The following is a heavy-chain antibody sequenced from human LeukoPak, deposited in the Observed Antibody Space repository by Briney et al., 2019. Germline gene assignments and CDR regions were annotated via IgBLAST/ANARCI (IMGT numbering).Heavy chain of an antibody. CDR2: INPNSGCT. Sequence: ASVKVSCKASGYTFTGYYMHWVRQAPGQGLEWRGWINPNSGCTNYAQKFQGRVTMTRDTSISTAYMELSRLRSDDTAVYYCARASGIVATISGYWGQGTLVTVSS. V-gene: IGHV1-2*02. CDR1: GYTFTGYY. CDR3: ARASGIVATISGY. D-gene: IGHD5-12*01. J-gene: IGHJ4*02.